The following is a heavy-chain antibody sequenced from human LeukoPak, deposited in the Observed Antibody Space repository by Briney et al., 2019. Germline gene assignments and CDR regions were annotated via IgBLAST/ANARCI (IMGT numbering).Heavy chain of an antibody. CDR1: GGSFSGYY. D-gene: IGHD3-3*01. Sequence: PSETLSLTCAVYGGSFSGYYWSWIRQPAGKGLEWIGRIYTSGSTNYNPSLKSRVTMSVDTSKNQFSLKLSSVTAADTAVYYCAIRFNYDFWSGYYKADAFDIWGQGTMVTVSS. CDR3: AIRFNYDFWSGYYKADAFDI. J-gene: IGHJ3*02. CDR2: IYTSGST. V-gene: IGHV4-59*10.